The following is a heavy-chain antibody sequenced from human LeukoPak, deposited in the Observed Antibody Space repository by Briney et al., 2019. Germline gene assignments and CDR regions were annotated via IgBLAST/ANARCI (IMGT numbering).Heavy chain of an antibody. Sequence: SGRSLRLSCEASGFALRNYAMTWARRAPGKGLEWVSSVKSPGDTHYAHSVKGRLTISRDNSEDTLFMWIASLRGEDTAIYFCARCMVLRQGWCNWFDPWGQGTLVTVSS. CDR2: VKSPGDT. J-gene: IGHJ5*02. D-gene: IGHD2-8*01. V-gene: IGHV3-23*01. CDR3: ARCMVLRQGWCNWFDP. CDR1: GFALRNYA.